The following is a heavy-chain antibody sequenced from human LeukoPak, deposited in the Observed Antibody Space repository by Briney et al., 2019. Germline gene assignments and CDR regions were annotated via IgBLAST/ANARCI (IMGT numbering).Heavy chain of an antibody. Sequence: GGSLRLSCAASGFTFSSYSMNWVRQAPGKGLEWVSSISSSSYIYYADSVKGRFTISRDNAKNSLYLQMNSLRAEDTAVYYCAVDSSGYYQANDYWGQGTLVTVSS. D-gene: IGHD3-22*01. CDR2: ISSSSYI. CDR3: AVDSSGYYQANDY. V-gene: IGHV3-21*01. J-gene: IGHJ4*02. CDR1: GFTFSSYS.